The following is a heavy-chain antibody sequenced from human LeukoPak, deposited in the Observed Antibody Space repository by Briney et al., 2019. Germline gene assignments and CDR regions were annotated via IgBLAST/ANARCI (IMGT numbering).Heavy chain of an antibody. J-gene: IGHJ4*02. CDR3: AKDPRVSSGRYGTAY. D-gene: IGHD6-19*01. CDR2: IRYDGSNK. V-gene: IGHV3-30*02. CDR1: GFTFSSYG. Sequence: PGGSLRLSCAASGFTFSSYGMHWVRQAPGKGLEWVAFIRYDGSNKYYADSVKGRFTISRDNSKNTLYLQMNSLRAEDTAVYYCAKDPRVSSGRYGTAYWGQGTLVTVSS.